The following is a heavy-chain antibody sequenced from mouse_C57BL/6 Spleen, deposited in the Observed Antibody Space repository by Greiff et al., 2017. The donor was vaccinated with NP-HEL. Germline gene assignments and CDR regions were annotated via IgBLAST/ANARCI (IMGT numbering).Heavy chain of an antibody. CDR2: IWSGGST. CDR1: GFSLTSYG. CDR3: ATFLLYYAMDY. J-gene: IGHJ4*01. V-gene: IGHV2-2*01. Sequence: QVHVKQSGPGLVQPSTSLSITCTVSGFSLTSYGVHWVRQSPGKGLEWLGVIWSGGSTDYNAAFISRLSISEDNSKSQVFFKMNSLQADDTAIYYCATFLLYYAMDYRGQGTSVTVAS.